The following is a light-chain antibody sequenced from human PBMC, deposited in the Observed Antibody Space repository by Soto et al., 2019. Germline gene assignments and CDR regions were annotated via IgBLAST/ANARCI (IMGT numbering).Light chain of an antibody. Sequence: DIQMTQSPSSLSASVRDRVTITCRASQSISTYLNWYQQKPGKAPQLLIYSASSLQSGVPSRFSASGSGTDFTLTISSLQPEDFATYYCQQSYSTIWTFGQGTKVEIK. CDR2: SAS. CDR3: QQSYSTIWT. V-gene: IGKV1-39*01. CDR1: QSISTY. J-gene: IGKJ1*01.